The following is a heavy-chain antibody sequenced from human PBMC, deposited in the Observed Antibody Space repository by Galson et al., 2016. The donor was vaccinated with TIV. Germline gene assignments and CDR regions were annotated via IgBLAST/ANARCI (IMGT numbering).Heavy chain of an antibody. V-gene: IGHV3-33*01. CDR3: AGSLAAVHYYGMDV. CDR2: IWYDGINK. J-gene: IGHJ6*02. CDR1: GFTFNNYG. Sequence: SLRLSCAASGFTFNNYGMHWVRQAPGKGLEWVALIWYDGINKDYADSVKGRFTISRDNANNALYLQMNSLRAEDTAVYYCAGSLAAVHYYGMDVWGQGTTVTVSS. D-gene: IGHD6-13*01.